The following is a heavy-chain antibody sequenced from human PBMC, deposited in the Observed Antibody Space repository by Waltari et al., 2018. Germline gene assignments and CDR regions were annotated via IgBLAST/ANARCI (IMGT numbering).Heavy chain of an antibody. CDR1: GYTFTAFY. D-gene: IGHD3-22*01. J-gene: IGHJ3*02. CDR2: INPNSGET. Sequence: QVQLVQSGTEVKKPGASVKVSCEASGYTFTAFYMHWVRQTPGHGLEWMGGINPNSGETKCAEKFQGRVTMTRDTSISTAYIELSRLQSDDTAVYYCARDTSPLYYDSAGLDAFDSWGQGTLVTVSS. V-gene: IGHV1-2*02. CDR3: ARDTSPLYYDSAGLDAFDS.